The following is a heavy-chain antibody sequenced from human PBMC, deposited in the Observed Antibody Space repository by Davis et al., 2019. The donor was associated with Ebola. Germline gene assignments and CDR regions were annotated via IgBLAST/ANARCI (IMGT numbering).Heavy chain of an antibody. CDR1: GFTFTSYA. D-gene: IGHD5-24*01. Sequence: GGSLRLSCAASGFTFTSYARHWVRQAPGKGLEYVSAISSNGGSTYYANSVKGRFTISRDNSKNTLYLQMNSLRAEDTAVYYCAGSDGSYYYYGMDVWGQGTTVTVSS. J-gene: IGHJ6*02. V-gene: IGHV3-64*01. CDR2: ISSNGGST. CDR3: AGSDGSYYYYGMDV.